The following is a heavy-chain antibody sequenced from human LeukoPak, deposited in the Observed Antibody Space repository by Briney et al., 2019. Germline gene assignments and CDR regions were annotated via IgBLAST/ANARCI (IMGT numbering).Heavy chain of an antibody. CDR1: GFTFGDYA. D-gene: IGHD6-19*01. V-gene: IGHV3-43*02. CDR2: IRGDGRTT. Sequence: PGGSLRLSCAASGFTFGDYAMHWVRQAPGKGLEWVSLIRGDGRTTSYAGSAKGRFTISRDNSKNSLYLQMNSLRGEDTAMYYCAKDAVAGTWLHYWGQGTLVTVSS. CDR3: AKDAVAGTWLHY. J-gene: IGHJ4*02.